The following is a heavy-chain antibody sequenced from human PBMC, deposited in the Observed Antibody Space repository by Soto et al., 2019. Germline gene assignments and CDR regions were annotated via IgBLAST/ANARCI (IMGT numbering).Heavy chain of an antibody. D-gene: IGHD3-3*01. CDR3: ARTPKHDFWSGYTTPLWVYYYMDV. V-gene: IGHV4-39*01. J-gene: IGHJ6*03. Sequence: TSETLSLTCTVSGGSISSSSFYWGWIRQPPGKGLEWIGTVYYSGSTYYNPSLKSRVTISVDTSKNQFSLKLSSVTAADTAVYYCARTPKHDFWSGYTTPLWVYYYMDVWGKGTTVTVSS. CDR2: VYYSGST. CDR1: GGSISSSSFY.